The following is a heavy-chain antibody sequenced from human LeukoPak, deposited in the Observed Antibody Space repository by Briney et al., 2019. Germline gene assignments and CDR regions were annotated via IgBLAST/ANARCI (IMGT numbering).Heavy chain of an antibody. D-gene: IGHD7-27*01. CDR3: ARDGYATGEAHYGLDV. J-gene: IGHJ6*02. Sequence: ASVKVSCKAPGYTLSTYGISWVRQAPGQGLEWMGWISAYNGRTTYAQNLQGRVTMTTDTSTSTAYMEVRSLTSGDTAVYYCARDGYATGEAHYGLDVWGQGTTVTVSS. CDR1: GYTLSTYG. CDR2: ISAYNGRT. V-gene: IGHV1-18*01.